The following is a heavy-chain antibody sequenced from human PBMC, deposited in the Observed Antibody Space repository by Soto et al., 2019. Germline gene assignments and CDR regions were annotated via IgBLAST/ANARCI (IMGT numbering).Heavy chain of an antibody. CDR2: IYWDDDK. CDR3: IQSRCGGDCLQSYASHYYYGMDV. D-gene: IGHD2-21*02. Sequence: QITLKESGPTLVKPTQTLTLTCTFSGFSLSTSGVGVGWIRQPPGKALEWLALIYWDDDKRYSPSLRSRLTINKDTSKNHVVLTMTNMDPLDTVTYYCIQSRCGGDCLQSYASHYYYGMDVWGQGTTVTVSS. CDR1: GFSLSTSGVG. V-gene: IGHV2-5*02. J-gene: IGHJ6*02.